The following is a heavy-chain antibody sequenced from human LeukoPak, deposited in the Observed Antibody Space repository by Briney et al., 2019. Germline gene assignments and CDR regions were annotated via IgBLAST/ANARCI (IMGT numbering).Heavy chain of an antibody. CDR3: AKAGDTYYDFWSGYYSGCFDY. V-gene: IGHV3-23*01. D-gene: IGHD3-3*01. CDR2: ISGSGGST. CDR1: GFTFSSYA. Sequence: GGSLRLSCAASGFTFSSYAMSWVRQAPGKGLEGVSAISGSGGSTYYADSVKGQFTISRDNSKNTLYLQMNSLRAEDTAVYYCAKAGDTYYDFWSGYYSGCFDYWGQGTLVTVSS. J-gene: IGHJ4*02.